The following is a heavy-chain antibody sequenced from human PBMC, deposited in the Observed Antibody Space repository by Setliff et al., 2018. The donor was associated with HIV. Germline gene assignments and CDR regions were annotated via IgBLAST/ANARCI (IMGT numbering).Heavy chain of an antibody. CDR1: GYSFPHYW. V-gene: IGHV5-51*01. CDR2: IFPSDSDT. Sequence: PGESLKISCNGLGYSFPHYWIGWGRQLPGKGREWVAIIFPSDSDTRYSPSFEGQVTIPADKSTNTAYLQWSTLKASDTATYYCTRHPLRTGISQYSYFADVWGTGTTVTVSS. J-gene: IGHJ6*04. CDR3: TRHPLRTGISQYSYFADV. D-gene: IGHD5-12*01.